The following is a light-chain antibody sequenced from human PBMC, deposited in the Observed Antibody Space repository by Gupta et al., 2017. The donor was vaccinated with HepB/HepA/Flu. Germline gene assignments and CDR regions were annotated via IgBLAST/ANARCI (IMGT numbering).Light chain of an antibody. CDR3: AAWDNSLSAYV. CDR2: NDD. J-gene: IGLJ1*01. V-gene: IGLV1-47*02. Sequence: QPVLTQPPSASGTPGRRVAISCPGGSSNVGRDNVYWYRQLPGTAPKLLIYNDDRRPSGVPDRFSGSKPGTSASLAISGLRSEDEADYYCAAWDNSLSAYVFGTGTWVTVL. CDR1: SSNVGRDN.